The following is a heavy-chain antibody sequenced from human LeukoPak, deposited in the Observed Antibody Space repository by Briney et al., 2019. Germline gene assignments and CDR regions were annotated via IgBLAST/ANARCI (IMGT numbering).Heavy chain of an antibody. CDR2: FDPEDGET. CDR3: ATDQSTMVRGVMDY. Sequence: ASVKVSCKVSGYTLTELSMHWVRQAPGKGLEWMGGFDPEDGETIYAQKFQGRVTMTEDTSTDTAYMELSSLRSEDTAVYYCATDQSTMVRGVMDYWGQGTLVTVSS. D-gene: IGHD3-10*01. J-gene: IGHJ4*02. V-gene: IGHV1-24*01. CDR1: GYTLTELS.